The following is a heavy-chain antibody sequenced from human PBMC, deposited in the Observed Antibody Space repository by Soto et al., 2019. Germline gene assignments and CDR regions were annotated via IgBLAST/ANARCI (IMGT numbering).Heavy chain of an antibody. CDR1: GGSISGYY. Sequence: SETLSLTCTVSGGSISGYYWSWIRQPPGKGLEWIGYIYYTGSTNYNPSLKSRVTISVDTSKNQFSLNLSSVTAADTAVYYCASGAVTRNDYWGQGTLVTVSS. CDR3: ASGAVTRNDY. D-gene: IGHD4-17*01. J-gene: IGHJ4*02. CDR2: IYYTGST. V-gene: IGHV4-59*08.